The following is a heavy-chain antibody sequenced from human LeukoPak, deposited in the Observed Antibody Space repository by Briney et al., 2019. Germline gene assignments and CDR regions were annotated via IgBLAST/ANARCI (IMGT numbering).Heavy chain of an antibody. CDR2: VHYIGST. CDR3: ATNYGGNSNDAFDI. J-gene: IGHJ3*02. CDR1: GGSISSYY. D-gene: IGHD4-23*01. V-gene: IGHV4-59*01. Sequence: SETLSLTCSVSGGSISSYYWSWIRQPPGKGLEWSGYVHYIGSTKSNPSLKSRVTISIGTSKKQLSLKMNSVTAADTAVYFCATNYGGNSNDAFDIWGQGTMVTVS.